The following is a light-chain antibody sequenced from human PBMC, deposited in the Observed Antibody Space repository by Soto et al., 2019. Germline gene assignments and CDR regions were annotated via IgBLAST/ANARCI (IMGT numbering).Light chain of an antibody. J-gene: IGKJ1*01. CDR2: KAS. CDR3: QQYNLYWT. V-gene: IGKV1-5*03. CDR1: QTISSW. Sequence: DIQMTQSPSTLSGSVGDRVTITCRASQTISSWLAWYQQKPGKAPKLLIYKASTIKSGVPSRFSGSGAGTEFTLTISSLQPDDLATYYCQQYNLYWTFGQGTKVDIK.